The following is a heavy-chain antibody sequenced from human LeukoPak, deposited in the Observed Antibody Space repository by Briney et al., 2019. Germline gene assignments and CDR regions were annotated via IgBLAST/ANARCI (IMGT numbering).Heavy chain of an antibody. V-gene: IGHV4-39*01. CDR2: IYYSGST. Sequence: PSETLSLTCTVSGGSISSSSYYWGWIRQPPGKGLEWIGSIYYSGSTYYNPSLKSRVTISVDTSKNQFSLKLSSVTAADTAVYYCASTPRRITIFGVVITWGQGTLVTVSS. CDR3: ASTPRRITIFGVVIT. J-gene: IGHJ5*02. D-gene: IGHD3-3*01. CDR1: GGSISSSSYY.